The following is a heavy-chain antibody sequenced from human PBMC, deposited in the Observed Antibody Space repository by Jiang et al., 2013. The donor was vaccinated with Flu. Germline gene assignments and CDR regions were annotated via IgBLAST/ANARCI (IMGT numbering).Heavy chain of an antibody. CDR2: IDPSDSYT. CDR3: ARHLSLMGGYLTPIDY. V-gene: IGHV5-10-1*01. D-gene: IGHD3-16*02. CDR1: GYSFTSYW. Sequence: SCKGSGYSFTSYWISWVRQMPGKGLEWMGRIDPSDSYTNYSPSFQGHVTISADKSISTAYLQWSSLKASDTAMYYCARHLSLMGGYLTPIDYWGQGTLVTVSS. J-gene: IGHJ4*02.